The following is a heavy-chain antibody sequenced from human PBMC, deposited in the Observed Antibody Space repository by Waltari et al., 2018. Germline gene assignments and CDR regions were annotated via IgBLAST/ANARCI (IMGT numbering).Heavy chain of an antibody. J-gene: IGHJ5*02. V-gene: IGHV4-59*01. CDR1: GGSISSYY. Sequence: QVQLQESGPGLVKPSETLSLTCTVSGGSISSYYWSWIRQPPGKGLEWIGYIYYSGSTNYNPSLKSRVTISVDTSKNQFSRKLSSVTAADTAVYYGARGTSIAVVWFDPWGQGTLVTVSS. CDR3: ARGTSIAVVWFDP. D-gene: IGHD6-19*01. CDR2: IYYSGST.